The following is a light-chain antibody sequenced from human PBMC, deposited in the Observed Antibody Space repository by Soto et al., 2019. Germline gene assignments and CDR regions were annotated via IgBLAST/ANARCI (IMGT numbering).Light chain of an antibody. CDR2: GNS. CDR1: SSNLWAGYD. Sequence: QSVLTQPPSVSGATGQRVTIACTGRSSNLWAGYDVHWDQQLPGTAPKLLIYGNSNRPSGVPDRFSGSKSGPSASLAITGLQAEDEADYYCQSSDSRLSGVVVCGGGTKLNFL. J-gene: IGLJ2*01. V-gene: IGLV1-40*01. CDR3: QSSDSRLSGVVV.